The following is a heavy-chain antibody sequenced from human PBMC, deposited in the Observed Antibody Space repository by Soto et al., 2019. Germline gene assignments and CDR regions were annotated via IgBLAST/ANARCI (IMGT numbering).Heavy chain of an antibody. J-gene: IGHJ6*02. CDR3: ARGIQWRYGMDV. Sequence: EVQLVESGGGLVQPGGSLRLSCAAAGFTFNSHWMHWVRQAPGKGLVWVSRINGDGSSTFYADSVKGRFTISRDNAKNTLYLQMNSLRAEGTAVYYCARGIQWRYGMDVWGQGTTVTVSS. V-gene: IGHV3-74*01. CDR1: GFTFNSHW. CDR2: INGDGSST. D-gene: IGHD5-12*01.